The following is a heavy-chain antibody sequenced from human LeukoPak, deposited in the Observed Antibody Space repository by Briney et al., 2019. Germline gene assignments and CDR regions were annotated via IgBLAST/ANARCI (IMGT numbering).Heavy chain of an antibody. D-gene: IGHD6-19*01. CDR3: ARYIEQWLLFPHYYGLDV. CDR1: GFTFSSYW. Sequence: GGSLRLSCAASGFTFSSYWMSWVRQAPGKGLEWVANIKQDGSEKYYVDSVEGRFTISRDNAKNSLYLQMNSLRAEDTAVYYCARYIEQWLLFPHYYGLDVWGQGTTVTVSS. J-gene: IGHJ6*02. V-gene: IGHV3-7*03. CDR2: IKQDGSEK.